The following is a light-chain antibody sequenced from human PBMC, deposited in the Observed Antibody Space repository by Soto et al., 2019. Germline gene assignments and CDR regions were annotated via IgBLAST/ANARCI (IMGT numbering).Light chain of an antibody. V-gene: IGKV3-15*01. CDR3: QQYSLSKLT. J-gene: IGKJ4*02. CDR2: DAS. CDR1: QSVSYY. Sequence: EIVMTQSPATLSVSPGERATLSCRASQSVSYYLAWYQQKPGQAPRLLIYDASTRATGIPVRFSGSGSGTEFTLTISSLQSEDFGVYYCQQYSLSKLTFGGWTKVNIK.